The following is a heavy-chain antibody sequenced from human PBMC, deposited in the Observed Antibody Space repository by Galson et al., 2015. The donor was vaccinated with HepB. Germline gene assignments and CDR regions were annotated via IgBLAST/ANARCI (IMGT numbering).Heavy chain of an antibody. CDR1: GGSISSYY. D-gene: IGHD2-15*01. Sequence: LSLTCTVSGGSISSYYWSWIRQPPGKGLEWIGYIYYSGSTNYNPSLKSRVTISVDTSKNQFSLKLSSVTAADTAVYYCARLLLSSEGYCSGGSCYQRYYYYYGMDVWGQGTTVTVSS. CDR2: IYYSGST. J-gene: IGHJ6*02. V-gene: IGHV4-59*01. CDR3: ARLLLSSEGYCSGGSCYQRYYYYYGMDV.